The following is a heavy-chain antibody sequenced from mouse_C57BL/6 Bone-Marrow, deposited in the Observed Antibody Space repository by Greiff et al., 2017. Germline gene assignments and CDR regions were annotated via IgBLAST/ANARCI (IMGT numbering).Heavy chain of an antibody. CDR1: GYTFTSYW. J-gene: IGHJ2*01. CDR2: IHPNSGST. CDR3: ASRGGTALDY. V-gene: IGHV1-64*01. D-gene: IGHD3-3*01. Sequence: QVQLQQPGAELVKPGASVKLSCKASGYTFTSYWMHWVKQRPGQGLEWIGMIHPNSGSTNYNEKFKSKATLTVDKSSITAYMQLSSLTSEDSAVYYCASRGGTALDYWGQGTTLTVSS.